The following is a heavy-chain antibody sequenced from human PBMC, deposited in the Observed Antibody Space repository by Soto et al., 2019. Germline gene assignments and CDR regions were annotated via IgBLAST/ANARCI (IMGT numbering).Heavy chain of an antibody. CDR2: VSGSGGST. D-gene: IGHD3-10*01. Sequence: GGSLRLSCAASGFTFSSYAMTWVRQAPGKGLEWVSAVSGSGGSTYYADSVKGRFTISRDNSKNTLYLQMNSLRADDTAVYYCAKGSITLVRGVIITSSSKYYYYSMDVWGQGTTVTVSS. J-gene: IGHJ6*02. CDR3: AKGSITLVRGVIITSSSKYYYYSMDV. V-gene: IGHV3-23*01. CDR1: GFTFSSYA.